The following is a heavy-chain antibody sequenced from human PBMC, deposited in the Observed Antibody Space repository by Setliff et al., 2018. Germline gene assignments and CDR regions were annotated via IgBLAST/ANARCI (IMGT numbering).Heavy chain of an antibody. Sequence: PSETLSLTCTVSGGSINNYFWTWIRQPAGKGLEWIGHLYTSGISNYNPSLKSRVTMSVDTSKNQFSLNLTSVTAADTAVYYCARENADYARSFDPWGQGTLVTVSS. V-gene: IGHV4-4*07. CDR1: GGSINNYF. CDR2: LYTSGIS. CDR3: ARENADYARSFDP. J-gene: IGHJ5*02. D-gene: IGHD3-16*01.